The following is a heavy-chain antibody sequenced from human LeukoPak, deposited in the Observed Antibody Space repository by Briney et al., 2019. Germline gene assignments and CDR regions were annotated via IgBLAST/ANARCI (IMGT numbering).Heavy chain of an antibody. D-gene: IGHD2-2*01. Sequence: PGGSLRLSCAASGFTFSSYAMSWVRQAPGKGLEWVSAISGSGGSTYYADSVKGRFTISRDNSKNTLYLQMNSLRAEDTAVYYCAKDPRYCSSTSCHIAMVFDYWGQGTLVTVSS. CDR2: ISGSGGST. V-gene: IGHV3-23*01. CDR1: GFTFSSYA. J-gene: IGHJ4*02. CDR3: AKDPRYCSSTSCHIAMVFDY.